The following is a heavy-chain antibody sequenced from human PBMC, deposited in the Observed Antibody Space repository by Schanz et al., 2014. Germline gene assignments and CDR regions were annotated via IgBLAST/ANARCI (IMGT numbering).Heavy chain of an antibody. J-gene: IGHJ6*03. Sequence: EVKLVESGGGAVRPGGSLRLSCAASGFTLSSYWMHWVRQVPGKGLEWVSTIYASGATYYADSVKRRFTISRDISKNTLHLQVTSLRAEDTAIYYCARDGDRFYHNYYMDVWGKGTTVTVSS. CDR3: ARDGDRFYHNYYMDV. D-gene: IGHD4-17*01. CDR2: IYASGAT. V-gene: IGHV3-66*01. CDR1: GFTLSSYW.